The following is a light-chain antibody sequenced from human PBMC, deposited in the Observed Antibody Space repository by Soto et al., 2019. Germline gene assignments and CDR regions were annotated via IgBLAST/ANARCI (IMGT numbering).Light chain of an antibody. CDR2: EVS. CDR3: SSYTSHNTPWV. CDR1: SSDVGGFDF. V-gene: IGLV2-14*01. Sequence: QSVLTQPASVSGSPGQSITISCTGTSSDVGGFDFVSWYQHHPGKAPKLLVYEVSNRPSRVSSRFSSSKSGTTASLTISGLQAEDEADYYCSSYTSHNTPWVFGGGTKSPS. J-gene: IGLJ3*02.